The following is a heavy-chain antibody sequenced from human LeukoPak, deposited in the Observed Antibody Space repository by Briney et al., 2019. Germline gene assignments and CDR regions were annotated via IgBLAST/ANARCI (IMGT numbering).Heavy chain of an antibody. D-gene: IGHD7-27*01. J-gene: IGHJ4*02. CDR1: GYTFTSYD. V-gene: IGHV1-8*01. Sequence: GASVKVSCKASGYTFTSYDFNWVRQATGQRPEWMGWMSPISGDTGYAQKFQARVTMTRNTSISTAYMELSSLRSDDTAVYYCARGPPNWGYDYWGPGTLVTVSS. CDR3: ARGPPNWGYDY. CDR2: MSPISGDT.